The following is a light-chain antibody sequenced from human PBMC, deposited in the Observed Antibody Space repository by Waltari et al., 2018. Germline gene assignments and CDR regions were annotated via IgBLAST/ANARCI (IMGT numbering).Light chain of an antibody. CDR2: GAS. Sequence: EIVMTQSPATLSVSPGERATLSCRASQSISRHLAWYQQKPGQAPRLLIYGASTRATDVPARFSGSGSGTGFTLTISSLQSEDFAVYYCQQYNEWPPLTFGGGTKVEIK. V-gene: IGKV3-15*01. CDR3: QQYNEWPPLT. CDR1: QSISRH. J-gene: IGKJ4*01.